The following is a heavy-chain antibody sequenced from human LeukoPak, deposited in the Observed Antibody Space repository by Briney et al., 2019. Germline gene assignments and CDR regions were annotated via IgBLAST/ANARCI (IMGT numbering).Heavy chain of an antibody. CDR1: GFDFSGFY. D-gene: IGHD2-15*01. V-gene: IGHV3-73*01. Sequence: GGSLRLSCAASGFDFSGFYMHWVRQASGRGLEWVGLIRNKPSSYTTVYAASVKGRFTISRDDSKNTAYLQMNSLKAEDTAVYYCARDIELSCWGQGTLVTVSS. CDR3: ARDIELSC. J-gene: IGHJ4*02. CDR2: IRNKPSSYTT.